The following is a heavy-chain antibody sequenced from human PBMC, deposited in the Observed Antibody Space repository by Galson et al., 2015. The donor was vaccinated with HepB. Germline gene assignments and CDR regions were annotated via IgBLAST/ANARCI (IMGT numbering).Heavy chain of an antibody. V-gene: IGHV3-48*02. Sequence: SLRLSCAASGFTFSSYTMNWVRQAPGKGLESVSYISSSGTTMYYADSATGRFTISRDNAQNSLYLQMNGLRDEDTAVYYCASVYFGSGSSSAYWYFDLWGRSALVTVSS. CDR1: GFTFSSYT. CDR3: ASVYFGSGSSSAYWYFDL. CDR2: ISSSGTTM. D-gene: IGHD3-10*01. J-gene: IGHJ2*01.